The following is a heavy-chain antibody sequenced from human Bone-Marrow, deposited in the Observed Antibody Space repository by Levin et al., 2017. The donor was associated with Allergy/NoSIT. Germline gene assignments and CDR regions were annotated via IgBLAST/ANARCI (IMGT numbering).Heavy chain of an antibody. V-gene: IGHV3-23*01. CDR3: AKDLYAASRQLWSN. D-gene: IGHD5-18*01. CDR2: IDNNGNT. J-gene: IGHJ4*02. Sequence: LSLPCAASGFTFRTSGLSWVRQAPGKRLEWVSSIDNNGNTDYADSVKGRFTISRDNSKNTLYLQMDSLRAEDTATYYCAKDLYAASRQLWSNWGQGTLVTVSS. CDR1: GFTFRTSG.